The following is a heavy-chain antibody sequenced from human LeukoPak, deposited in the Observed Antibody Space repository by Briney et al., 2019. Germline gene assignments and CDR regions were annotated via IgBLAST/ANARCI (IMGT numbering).Heavy chain of an antibody. CDR3: ARAPPPGGSQPSYYYYYMDV. CDR1: GGTFSSYA. J-gene: IGHJ6*03. Sequence: SVKVSCKASGGTFSSYAISWVRQAPGQGLEWMGGIIPIFGTANYAQKFQGRVTITADESTSTAYMELSSLRSEDTAVYYCARAPPPGGSQPSYYYYYMDVWGKGTTVTVSS. D-gene: IGHD1-26*01. CDR2: IIPIFGTA. V-gene: IGHV1-69*13.